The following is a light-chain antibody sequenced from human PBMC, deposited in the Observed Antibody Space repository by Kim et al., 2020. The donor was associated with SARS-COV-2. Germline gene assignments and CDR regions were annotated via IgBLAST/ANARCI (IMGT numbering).Light chain of an antibody. CDR2: QDT. Sequence: VPAGQTATITCSGDRLGDNYTSWYQRIPGQAPVLVMFQDTKRPSGIPERLFGSNSGNTATLTIRGTQGVDEADYFCPAWDSSAAVFGGGTKLTVL. CDR1: RLGDNY. CDR3: PAWDSSAAV. J-gene: IGLJ2*01. V-gene: IGLV3-1*01.